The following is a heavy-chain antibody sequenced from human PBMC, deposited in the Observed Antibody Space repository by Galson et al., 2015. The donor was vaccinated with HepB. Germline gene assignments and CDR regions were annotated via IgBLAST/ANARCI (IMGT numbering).Heavy chain of an antibody. V-gene: IGHV3-23*01. J-gene: IGHJ4*02. Sequence: SLRLSCAASGFTFSSYAMSWVRQAPGKGLEWVSAISGSGGSTYYADSVKGRFTISRDNSKNTLYLQMNSLRAEDTAVYYCAKDLLPGYDSSGYYYNDYWGQGTLVTVSS. CDR1: GFTFSSYA. CDR2: ISGSGGST. CDR3: AKDLLPGYDSSGYYYNDY. D-gene: IGHD3-22*01.